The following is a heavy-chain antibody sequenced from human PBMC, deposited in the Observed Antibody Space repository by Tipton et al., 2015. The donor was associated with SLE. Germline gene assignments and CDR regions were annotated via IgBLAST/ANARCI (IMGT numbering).Heavy chain of an antibody. D-gene: IGHD3-3*01. J-gene: IGHJ4*02. CDR1: GGSISRYS. CDR3: ARHVGGFWSGSSFDD. V-gene: IGHV4-59*08. CDR2: ISYSGST. Sequence: GLVKPSETLSLICAVSGGSISRYSWSWIRQPPGKGLEWIGYISYSGSTHYSPSLKSRVTISLDTSKNQFSLRLSSVTAADTAVYYCARHVGGFWSGSSFDDWGQGTLVTVSS.